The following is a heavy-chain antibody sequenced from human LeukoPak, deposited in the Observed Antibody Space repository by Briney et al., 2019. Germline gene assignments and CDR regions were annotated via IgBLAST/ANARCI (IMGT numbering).Heavy chain of an antibody. V-gene: IGHV4-34*01. D-gene: IGHD3-10*01. CDR2: INHSGST. Sequence: SETLSLTCAVYGGSFSGYYWSWIRQPPGKGLEWIGEINHSGSTNYNPSLKSRVTISVDTSKNQFSLKLSSVTAADTAVYYCARLRTDYYGSGSYYRAFDIWGQGTMVTVSS. J-gene: IGHJ3*02. CDR1: GGSFSGYY. CDR3: ARLRTDYYGSGSYYRAFDI.